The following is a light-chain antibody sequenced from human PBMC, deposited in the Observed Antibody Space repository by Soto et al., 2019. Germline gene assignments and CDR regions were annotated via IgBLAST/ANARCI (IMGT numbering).Light chain of an antibody. CDR1: QGISSA. J-gene: IGKJ5*01. Sequence: IQVTQKPSSLSASVGDRVTITCRASQGISSALAWYQQKPGKAPKLLIYAASTLQSGVPSRFSGSGSGTDFTLTISCFQPEDVTTYCCPHPGQLLIRFGEVTRLAVK. V-gene: IGKV1-13*02. CDR3: PHPGQLLIR. CDR2: AAS.